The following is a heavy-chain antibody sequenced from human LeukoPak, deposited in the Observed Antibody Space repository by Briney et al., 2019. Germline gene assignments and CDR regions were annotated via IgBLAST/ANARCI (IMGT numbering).Heavy chain of an antibody. CDR3: ARDWSGSLDY. CDR1: GFIFSTYM. V-gene: IGHV3-74*01. J-gene: IGHJ4*02. CDR2: INSDGSSI. D-gene: IGHD1-26*01. Sequence: QPGVSLRLSGAGSGFIFSTYMMHWVRQAPGKGLVWVSHINSDGSSIRYADSVKGRFTISRDNAKNTLYLQMSSLRAEDTAVYFCARDWSGSLDYWGQGTVVTVSS.